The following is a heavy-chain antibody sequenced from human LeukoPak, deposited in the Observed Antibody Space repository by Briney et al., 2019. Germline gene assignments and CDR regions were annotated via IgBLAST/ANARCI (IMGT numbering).Heavy chain of an antibody. CDR3: ARYSSSWYGNWFDP. J-gene: IGHJ5*02. D-gene: IGHD6-13*01. V-gene: IGHV4-59*01. CDR1: VGSISSYY. Sequence: ETLSLTCTVSVGSISSYYWSWIRQPPGKGLEWIGYIYYSGSTNYNPSLKSRVTISVDTSKNQFSLKLSSVTAADTAVYYCARYSSSWYGNWFDPWGQGTLVTVSS. CDR2: IYYSGST.